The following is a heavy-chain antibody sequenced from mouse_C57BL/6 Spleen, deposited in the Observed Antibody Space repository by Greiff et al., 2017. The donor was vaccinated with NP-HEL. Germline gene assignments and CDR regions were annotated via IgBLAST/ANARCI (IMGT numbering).Heavy chain of an antibody. D-gene: IGHD3-1*01. CDR1: GYAFSSSW. J-gene: IGHJ4*01. CDR3: ARSGGRTDAMDY. Sequence: QVQLKESGPELVKPGASVKISCKASGYAFSSSWMNWVKQRPGKGLEWIGRIYPGDGDTNYNGKFKGKATLTADKSSSTAYMQLSSLTSEDSAVYFCARSGGRTDAMDYWGQGTSVTVSS. CDR2: IYPGDGDT. V-gene: IGHV1-82*01.